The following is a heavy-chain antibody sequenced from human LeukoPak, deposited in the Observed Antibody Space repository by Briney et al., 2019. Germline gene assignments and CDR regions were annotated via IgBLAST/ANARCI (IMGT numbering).Heavy chain of an antibody. CDR3: ARRSGSYGVSYYMDV. V-gene: IGHV1-2*02. J-gene: IGHJ6*03. CDR2: INPNSGGT. Sequence: ASVKVSCKASGYTFTGYYMHWVRQAPGQGLEWMGWINPNSGGTNYAQKFQGRVTMTRDTSISTAYMELSRLRSDDTAVYYCARRSGSYGVSYYMDVWGKGTTVTVSS. D-gene: IGHD1-26*01. CDR1: GYTFTGYY.